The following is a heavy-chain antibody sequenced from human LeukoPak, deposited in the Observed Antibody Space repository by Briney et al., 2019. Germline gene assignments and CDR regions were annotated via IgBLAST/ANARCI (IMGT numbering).Heavy chain of an antibody. V-gene: IGHV1-69*04. CDR1: GDNFSSYV. D-gene: IGHD3-16*02. CDR3: TREGVYSPDPTSYHRLPFDF. CDR2: IIPTLDVA. J-gene: IGHJ3*01. Sequence: GSSVKVSCKASGDNFSSYVITWVRQAPGQGLEWMGRIIPTLDVANFAQKFKGRVTITADKSTNTAHLELSSLRSEDTAVYYCTREGVYSPDPTSYHRLPFDFWGEGTVAIVSS.